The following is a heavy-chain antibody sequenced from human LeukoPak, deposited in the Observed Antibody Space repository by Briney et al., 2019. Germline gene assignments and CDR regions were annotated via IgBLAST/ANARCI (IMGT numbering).Heavy chain of an antibody. D-gene: IGHD3-9*01. Sequence: PGRSLRLSCAASGFTFSSYGMHWVRQAPGKGLEWVANIKQDGSEKYYVDSVKGRFTISRDNAKNSLYLQMNSLRAEDTAVYYCATDLRYFDWLLSYAPGNWGQGTLVTVSS. CDR3: ATDLRYFDWLLSYAPGN. V-gene: IGHV3-7*03. J-gene: IGHJ4*02. CDR1: GFTFSSYG. CDR2: IKQDGSEK.